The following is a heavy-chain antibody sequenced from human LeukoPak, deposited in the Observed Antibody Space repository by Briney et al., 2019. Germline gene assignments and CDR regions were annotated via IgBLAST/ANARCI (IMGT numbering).Heavy chain of an antibody. D-gene: IGHD3-22*01. J-gene: IGHJ3*02. Sequence: SETLTLTCAASGYSISSGYYWGWLRQPPGKGLEWIGSIYHSGSTYYNPSLKSRVTISVDTSKNQFSLKLSSVNAADTAVDYCARPRRSGYYDSSGYYYDAFDIWGQGTMVTVSS. CDR1: GYSISSGYY. CDR3: ARPRRSGYYDSSGYYYDAFDI. V-gene: IGHV4-38-2*01. CDR2: IYHSGST.